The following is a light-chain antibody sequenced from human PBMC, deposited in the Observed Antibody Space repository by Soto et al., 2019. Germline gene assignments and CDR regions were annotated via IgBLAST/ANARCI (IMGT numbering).Light chain of an antibody. CDR1: QTVRNNY. V-gene: IGKV3-20*01. CDR3: QQYVTSPWA. Sequence: EFVLTQSPGTLSLSPGERSTLSFMSSQTVRNNYLAWYQQKPGQAPKLLIHDASSRATGIPDRFSGSGSGTDFTLTISRLEPEDFAVYYCQQYVTSPWAFGQGTKVDIK. CDR2: DAS. J-gene: IGKJ1*01.